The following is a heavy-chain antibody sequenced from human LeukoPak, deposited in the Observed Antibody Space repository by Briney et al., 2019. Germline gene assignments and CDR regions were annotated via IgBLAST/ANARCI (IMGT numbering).Heavy chain of an antibody. CDR3: AGKIMITFGGVIVRNH. D-gene: IGHD3-16*02. CDR2: IYYSGST. J-gene: IGHJ5*02. Sequence: SETLSLTCTVSGGSISSYYWGWIRQPPGKGLEWIGSIYYSGSTYYNPSLKSRVTISVDTSKNQFSLKLSSVTAADTAVYYCAGKIMITFGGVIVRNHWGQGTLVTVSS. CDR1: GGSISSYY. V-gene: IGHV4-39*01.